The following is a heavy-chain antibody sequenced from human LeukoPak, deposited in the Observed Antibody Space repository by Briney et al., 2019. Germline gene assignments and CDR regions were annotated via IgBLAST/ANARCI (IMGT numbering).Heavy chain of an antibody. CDR1: GFTFDDYA. V-gene: IGHV3-23*01. Sequence: GGSLRLSCAASGFTFDDYAMSWVRQAPGKGLEWVSAITGSDGNTYYADPVKGRFTISRDNSKNTLYLQVNSLRAEDTAVYYCAQWGDFDVLTGYYVPDFWGQGTLVTVSS. D-gene: IGHD3-9*01. J-gene: IGHJ4*02. CDR2: ITGSDGNT. CDR3: AQWGDFDVLTGYYVPDF.